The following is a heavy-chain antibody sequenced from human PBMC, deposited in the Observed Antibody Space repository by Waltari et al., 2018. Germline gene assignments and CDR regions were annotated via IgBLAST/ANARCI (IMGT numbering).Heavy chain of an antibody. CDR2: INPKTGGT. D-gene: IGHD1-26*01. CDR1: GYTFHDSY. CDR3: ARDGIGGAHLDY. J-gene: IGHJ4*02. V-gene: IGHV1-2*02. Sequence: VQLVQSGAEAKKPEASVKVSCQASGYTFHDSYIYWVRQAPGQGLEWVGYINPKTGGTAFAQKFQGRVTMTSHTSISTADMELSGLTSDDTAVYYCARDGIGGAHLDYWGQGTLVTVSS.